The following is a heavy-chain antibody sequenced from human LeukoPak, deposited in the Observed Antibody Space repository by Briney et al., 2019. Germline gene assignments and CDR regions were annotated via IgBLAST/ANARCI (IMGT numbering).Heavy chain of an antibody. CDR2: INPNRGGT. D-gene: IGHD3-22*01. CDR3: ARGVHVRKYDSNQNCFDP. J-gene: IGHJ5*02. V-gene: IGHV1-2*02. Sequence: ASVKVSCKASGYTFTGYYLHWVRQAPGQGLEWMGWINPNRGGTNYAQKFQVRVTMTGDTSISTAYMELSRLRSDDTAVYYCARGVHVRKYDSNQNCFDPWGQGTLVTVSS. CDR1: GYTFTGYY.